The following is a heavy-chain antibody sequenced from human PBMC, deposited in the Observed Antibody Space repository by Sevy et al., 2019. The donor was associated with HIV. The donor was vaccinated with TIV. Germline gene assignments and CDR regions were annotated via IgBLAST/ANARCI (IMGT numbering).Heavy chain of an antibody. J-gene: IGHJ6*02. Sequence: GGSLRLSCAASGFTFTYAWMTWVRQAPGKGLEWVGRIKRKADGGTIDYAAPVKGRVTISRDDSKNTLYLQMNSLKTEDTGVYYCSTDPIIVLLVTDGMDVWGQGTTVTVSS. D-gene: IGHD2-8*02. CDR3: STDPIIVLLVTDGMDV. V-gene: IGHV3-15*01. CDR1: GFTFTYAW. CDR2: IKRKADGGTI.